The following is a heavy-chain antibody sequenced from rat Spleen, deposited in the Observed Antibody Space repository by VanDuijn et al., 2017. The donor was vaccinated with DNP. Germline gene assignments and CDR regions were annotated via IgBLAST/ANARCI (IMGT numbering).Heavy chain of an antibody. CDR1: GYSITSNY. V-gene: IGHV3-1*01. CDR3: ARWGTYFDY. CDR2: ITYSGNT. J-gene: IGHJ2*01. Sequence: EVQLQESGPGLVKPSQSLSLTCSVTGYSITSNYWGWIRQFPGNKMEYIGHITYSGNTHFNPPLKSRISITRDTSKNQFFLQLNSITTEDTATYYCARWGTYFDYWGQGVMVTVSS.